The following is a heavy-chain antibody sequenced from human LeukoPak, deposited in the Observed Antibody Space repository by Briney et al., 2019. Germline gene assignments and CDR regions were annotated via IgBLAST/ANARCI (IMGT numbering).Heavy chain of an antibody. Sequence: GGSLRLSCAASGFAFSAYGMHWVRQAPGKGLEWVAFIQKDGSNKYYADSVKGRLTLSRDDSKNTLYLQMNSLGAEDTAVYYCAKSSAGGYYYMDVWGKGTTVTVSS. CDR1: GFAFSAYG. J-gene: IGHJ6*03. D-gene: IGHD6-6*01. V-gene: IGHV3-30*02. CDR3: AKSSAGGYYYMDV. CDR2: IQKDGSNK.